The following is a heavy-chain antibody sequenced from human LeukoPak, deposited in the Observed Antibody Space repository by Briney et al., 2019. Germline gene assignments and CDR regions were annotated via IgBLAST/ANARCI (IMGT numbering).Heavy chain of an antibody. D-gene: IGHD3-3*01. CDR2: INSDGSST. J-gene: IGHJ6*02. V-gene: IGHV3-74*01. Sequence: PGGSLRLSCAASGFTFSSYWMHWVRQAPVKGLVWVSRINSDGSSTSYADSVKGRFTISRDNAKNTLYLQMNSLRAEDTAVYYCARDRAAYYDFWSGYYSHYYYGMDVWGQGTTVTVSS. CDR1: GFTFSSYW. CDR3: ARDRAAYYDFWSGYYSHYYYGMDV.